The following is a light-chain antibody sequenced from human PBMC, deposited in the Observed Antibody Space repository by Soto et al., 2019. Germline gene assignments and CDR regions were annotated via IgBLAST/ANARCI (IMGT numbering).Light chain of an antibody. CDR1: SGDVGGYNY. CDR3: TSFTRSTTYV. CDR2: EVS. V-gene: IGLV2-14*01. J-gene: IGLJ1*01. Sequence: QSVLTQPASVSGSPGQSITISCTGTSGDVGGYNYVCWYQHHPGKAPKLIISEVSNRPSGVSDRFSGSKSGNTASLTISGLQPEDEADYYCTSFTRSTTYVFGNGTKVTV.